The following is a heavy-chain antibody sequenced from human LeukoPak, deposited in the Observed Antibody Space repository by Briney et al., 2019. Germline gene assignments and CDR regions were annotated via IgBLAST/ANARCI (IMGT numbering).Heavy chain of an antibody. J-gene: IGHJ4*02. CDR2: IYYSGNT. CDR3: ARRPDSGANWYSI. D-gene: IGHD2-21*02. Sequence: SETLSLTCSVSGGSLNDYYWTWLRQPPGKGLEWIGYIYYSGNTDYNPSLKSRVTISVDTSKNQFSLKLNSVTAADAAVYYCARRPDSGANWYSIWGQGTLVTVSS. V-gene: IGHV4-59*08. CDR1: GGSLNDYY.